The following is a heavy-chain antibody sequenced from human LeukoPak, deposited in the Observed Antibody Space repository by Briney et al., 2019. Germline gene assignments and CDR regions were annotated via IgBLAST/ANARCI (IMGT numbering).Heavy chain of an antibody. Sequence: GGSLRLSCAASGFTLSSYWMHWVRQAPGKGLVWVSRIDSDGSSTSYADSVKGRFTISRDNAKNTLYLQMNSLRVEDTAVYYCARGGAARPDFWGQGTLVTVSS. D-gene: IGHD6-6*01. CDR3: ARGGAARPDF. J-gene: IGHJ4*02. CDR1: GFTLSSYW. CDR2: IDSDGSST. V-gene: IGHV3-74*01.